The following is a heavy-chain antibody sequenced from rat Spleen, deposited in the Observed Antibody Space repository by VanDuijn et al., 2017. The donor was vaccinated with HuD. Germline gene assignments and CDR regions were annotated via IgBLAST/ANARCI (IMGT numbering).Heavy chain of an antibody. V-gene: IGHV2-6*01. Sequence: QVQLKESGPGLVQPSQTLSLTCTVSGFSLTSHIVSWVRQPPGKGLEWIAAISSSGSTYYNSALKSRLSISRDTSKNQLFLKMNSLKTEDTATYYCARDGLRVYLPLFDYWGHGVMVTVSS. J-gene: IGHJ2*01. CDR3: ARDGLRVYLPLFDY. CDR2: ISSSGST. D-gene: IGHD1-4*01. CDR1: GFSLTSHI.